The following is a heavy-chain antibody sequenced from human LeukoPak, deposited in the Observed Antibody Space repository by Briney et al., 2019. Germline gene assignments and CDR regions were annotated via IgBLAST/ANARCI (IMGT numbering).Heavy chain of an antibody. J-gene: IGHJ3*02. CDR2: VSSAYGRT. Sequence: GGSLRLSCSASGFSFNNYAMSWIRQAPGKGLTWVSLVSSAYGRTYYADSVKGRFTISRDNSNNMLSLYMSSLRADDTAVYYCAKDLASGSYVATGAFDIWGQGTMVTVSS. CDR3: AKDLASGSYVATGAFDI. V-gene: IGHV3-23*01. CDR1: GFSFNNYA. D-gene: IGHD1-26*01.